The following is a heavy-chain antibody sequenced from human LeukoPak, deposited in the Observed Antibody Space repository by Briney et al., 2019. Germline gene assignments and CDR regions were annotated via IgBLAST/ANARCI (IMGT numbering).Heavy chain of an antibody. J-gene: IGHJ4*02. Sequence: SETLSLTCTVSGGSISSYYWSWIRQPPGKGLEWIGYIYYSGSTNYNPSLKSRVTISVDTSKNQFSLKLSSVTAADTAVYYCAREGMVRGVITPFDYWGQGTLVTVSS. CDR3: AREGMVRGVITPFDY. CDR2: IYYSGST. CDR1: GGSISSYY. V-gene: IGHV4-59*01. D-gene: IGHD3-10*01.